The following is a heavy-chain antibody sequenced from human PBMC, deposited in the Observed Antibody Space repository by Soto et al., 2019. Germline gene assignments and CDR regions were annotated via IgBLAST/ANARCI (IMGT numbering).Heavy chain of an antibody. Sequence: SGPTLVNPTQTLTLTCSFSGFSLSTAGMCVSWIRQPPGKALEWLALIDWDDGKFYSTSLKTRLSISKDTPKNQVVLTVTNMDPVDTATYYCARIAAPHYGLDVWGQGTTVTVSS. CDR2: IDWDDGK. J-gene: IGHJ6*02. CDR1: GFSLSTAGMC. D-gene: IGHD6-13*01. CDR3: ARIAAPHYGLDV. V-gene: IGHV2-70*01.